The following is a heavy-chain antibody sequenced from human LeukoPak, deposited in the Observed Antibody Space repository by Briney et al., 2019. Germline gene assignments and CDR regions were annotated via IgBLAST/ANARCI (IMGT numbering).Heavy chain of an antibody. V-gene: IGHV4-31*03. CDR2: IYYSGTT. CDR1: GGSISSGGNF. J-gene: IGHJ4*02. CDR3: ASLKGGVLHI. Sequence: PSETLSLTCTVSGGSISSGGNFWSWIRQRPGKGLEWIGFIYYSGTTYSNPSLKSRVAISADTSKNEFSLKLNSLTAADTAVYYCASLKGGVLHIWGQGTLVTVSS. D-gene: IGHD2/OR15-2a*01.